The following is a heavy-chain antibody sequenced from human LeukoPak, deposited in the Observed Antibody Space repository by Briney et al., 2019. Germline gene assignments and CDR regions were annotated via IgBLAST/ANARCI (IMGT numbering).Heavy chain of an antibody. CDR2: INAGNGNT. D-gene: IGHD6-13*01. Sequence: ASVKVSCKASGYTFTSYAMHWVRQAPGQRLEWMGWINAGNGNTKYSQKFQGRVTITRDTSASTAYMELSSLRSEDTAVYYCARGVGIAAAPVDYWGQGTLVTVSS. J-gene: IGHJ4*02. CDR3: ARGVGIAAAPVDY. V-gene: IGHV1-3*01. CDR1: GYTFTSYA.